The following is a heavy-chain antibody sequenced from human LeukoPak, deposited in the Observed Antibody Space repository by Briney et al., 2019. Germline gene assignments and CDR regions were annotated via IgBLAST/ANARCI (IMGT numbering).Heavy chain of an antibody. CDR2: IIPILGIA. CDR3: ARGVGDNWFDP. Sequence: SVKVSCKASGGTFSSYAISWVRQAPGQGLEWMGRIIPILGIANYAQKFQGRATMTRNTSISTAYMELGSLRSEDTAVYYCARGVGDNWFDPWGQGTLVTVSS. V-gene: IGHV1-69*04. CDR1: GGTFSSYA. D-gene: IGHD3-10*01. J-gene: IGHJ5*02.